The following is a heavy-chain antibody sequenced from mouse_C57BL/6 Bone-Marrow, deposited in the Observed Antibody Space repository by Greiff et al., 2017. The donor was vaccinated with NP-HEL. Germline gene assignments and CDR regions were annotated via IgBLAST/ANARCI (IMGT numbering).Heavy chain of an antibody. Sequence: EVQLVESGGGLVQPGGSLKLSCAASGFTFSDYYMYWVRQTPEKRLEWVAYISNGGGSTYYPDTVKGRVTISRDNDKNTLYLQMSRLKSEDTAMYYCARHTYYYGSTYYYAMDYWGQGTSVTVSS. D-gene: IGHD1-1*01. CDR2: ISNGGGST. J-gene: IGHJ4*01. CDR3: ARHTYYYGSTYYYAMDY. V-gene: IGHV5-12*01. CDR1: GFTFSDYY.